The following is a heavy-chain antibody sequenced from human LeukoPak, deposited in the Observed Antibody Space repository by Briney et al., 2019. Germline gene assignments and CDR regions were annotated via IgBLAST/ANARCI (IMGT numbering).Heavy chain of an antibody. CDR2: ITSSGGNT. CDR3: AKAASSSWPSYYYGMDV. V-gene: IGHV3-23*01. D-gene: IGHD6-13*01. Sequence: GGSLRLSCAASGFIFSSYSMSWVRQAPGKGLEWVSVITSSGGNTYYADSVKGRFTISKDNSKNTVYLQMSSLRVDDTAVYYCAKAASSSWPSYYYGMDVWGQGTTVTVSS. CDR1: GFIFSSYS. J-gene: IGHJ6*02.